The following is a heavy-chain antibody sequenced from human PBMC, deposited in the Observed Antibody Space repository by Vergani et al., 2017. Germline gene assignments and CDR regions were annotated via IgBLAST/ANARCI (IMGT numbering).Heavy chain of an antibody. CDR3: AKGGVDYDSSGYYYYFQH. CDR1: GFTFSSYW. J-gene: IGHJ1*01. D-gene: IGHD3-22*01. V-gene: IGHV3-7*01. Sequence: EVQLVESGGGLVQPGGSLRLSCAASGFTFSSYWMSWVRQAPGKGLEWVANIKQDGSEKYYVDSVKGRFTISRDNAKNSLYLQMNSLRAEDTAVYYCAKGGVDYDSSGYYYYFQHWGQGTLVTVSS. CDR2: IKQDGSEK.